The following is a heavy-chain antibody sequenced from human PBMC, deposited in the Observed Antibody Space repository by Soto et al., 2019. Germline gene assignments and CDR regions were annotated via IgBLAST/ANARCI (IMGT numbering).Heavy chain of an antibody. V-gene: IGHV4-59*01. D-gene: IGHD5-18*01. CDR1: GGSISSYY. Sequence: PSETLSLTCTVSGGSISSYYWSWIRQPPGKGLEWIGYTYYSGSTNYNPSLKSRVTISVDTSKNQFSLKLSSVTAADTAVYYCASGVQAAMADYWGQGTLVTVSS. CDR3: ASGVQAAMADY. CDR2: TYYSGST. J-gene: IGHJ4*02.